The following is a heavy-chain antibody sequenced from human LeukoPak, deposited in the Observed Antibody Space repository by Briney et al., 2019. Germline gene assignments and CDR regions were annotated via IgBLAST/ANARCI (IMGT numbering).Heavy chain of an antibody. CDR3: ARSSTAIDY. V-gene: IGHV3-11*04. CDR2: ISSSGSTM. CDR1: GFTFSDYY. D-gene: IGHD5-18*01. Sequence: GGSLRLPCAASGFTFSDYYMSWVRQAPGKGLEWVSYISSSGSTMYYADSVKGRFTVSRDNAKNSLYLQMNSLRAEDTAVYFCARSSTAIDYWGQGTLVTVSS. J-gene: IGHJ4*02.